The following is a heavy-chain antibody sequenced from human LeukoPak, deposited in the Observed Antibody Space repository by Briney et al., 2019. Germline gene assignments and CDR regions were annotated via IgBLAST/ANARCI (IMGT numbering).Heavy chain of an antibody. CDR3: ARESEGSSSWYFGY. CDR1: GFIFSNFD. Sequence: GGSLRLSCAASGFIFSNFDMHWVRQVTGKGLEWVSGIGIAGDTYYAGSVKGRFTISRENAKNSLYLQMNSLTAGDTAVYYCARESEGSSSWYFGYWGQGTLVTVSS. CDR2: IGIAGDT. V-gene: IGHV3-13*04. J-gene: IGHJ4*02. D-gene: IGHD6-13*01.